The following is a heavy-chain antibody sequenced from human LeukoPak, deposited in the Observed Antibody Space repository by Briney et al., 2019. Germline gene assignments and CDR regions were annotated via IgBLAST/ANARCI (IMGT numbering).Heavy chain of an antibody. CDR3: ARAGSSGWYFAFDI. Sequence: KASETLSLTCAVSGGSISSSNWWSWVRQPPGKGLEWIGYIYYSGSTNYNPSLKSRVTISVDTSKNQFSLKLSSVTAADTAVYYCARAGSSGWYFAFDIWGQGTMVTVSS. D-gene: IGHD6-19*01. V-gene: IGHV4-4*02. CDR2: IYYSGST. J-gene: IGHJ3*02. CDR1: GGSISSSNW.